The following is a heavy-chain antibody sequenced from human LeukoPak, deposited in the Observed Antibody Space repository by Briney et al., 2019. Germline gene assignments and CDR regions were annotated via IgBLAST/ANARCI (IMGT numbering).Heavy chain of an antibody. V-gene: IGHV3-43*02. CDR1: GYTFYDYD. CDR2: ISGDGGST. Sequence: GGSLRLSCAASGYTFYDYDMHWVRQAPGKGLEWVSLISGDGGSTYYADSVKGRFTIYRDNSKNSLYLQMNSLRTEDTALYYCAKVYYDSSGYYSYYFDYWGQGTLVSVSS. CDR3: AKVYYDSSGYYSYYFDY. D-gene: IGHD3-22*01. J-gene: IGHJ4*02.